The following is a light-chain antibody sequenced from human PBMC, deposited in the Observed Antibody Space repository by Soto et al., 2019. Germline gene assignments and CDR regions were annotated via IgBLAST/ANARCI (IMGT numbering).Light chain of an antibody. J-gene: IGKJ2*01. CDR3: QQSYNFPRT. CDR2: KAS. V-gene: IGKV1-5*03. Sequence: IQMTQSPSTLSVSVLDIVTITCRAIQTISSWLAWYQQKPGKAAKLLIYKASTLKRGAPSRFSGSGSGTDLTLTISSLQSEDFATYFCQQSYNFPRTFGQGTKVDI. CDR1: QTISSW.